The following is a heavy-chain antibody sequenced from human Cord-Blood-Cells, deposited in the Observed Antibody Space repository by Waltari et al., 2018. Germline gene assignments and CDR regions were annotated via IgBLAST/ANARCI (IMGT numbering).Heavy chain of an antibody. CDR3: ASQYSSSPFDY. D-gene: IGHD6-6*01. J-gene: IGHJ4*02. CDR2: NNAGNGNT. CDR1: GYTFTSYA. V-gene: IGHV1-3*01. Sequence: QVQLVQSGAEVKKPGASVKVSCKASGYTFTSYAMHWVRQAPGQRLSWMGWNNAGNGNTKYSQKFQGRVTITRDTSASTAYMELSSLRSEDTAVYYCASQYSSSPFDYWGQGTLVTVSS.